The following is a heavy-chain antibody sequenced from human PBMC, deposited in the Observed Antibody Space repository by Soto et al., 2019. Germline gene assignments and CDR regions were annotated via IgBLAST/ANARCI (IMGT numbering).Heavy chain of an antibody. CDR3: ARIGLTGYYYYYMDV. CDR2: IKQDGSEE. D-gene: IGHD3-9*01. V-gene: IGHV3-7*01. J-gene: IGHJ6*03. CDR1: GFTFSDYW. Sequence: GESLKISCAASGFTFSDYWMSWVRQAPGKGLEWVANIKQDGSEEYSVDSVKGRLTISRDNAKNSLYLQMNSLRAEDTAVYYCARIGLTGYYYYYMDVWGKGTTVTVSS.